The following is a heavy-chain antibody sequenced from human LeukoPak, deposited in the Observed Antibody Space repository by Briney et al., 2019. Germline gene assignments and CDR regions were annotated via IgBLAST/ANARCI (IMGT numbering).Heavy chain of an antibody. V-gene: IGHV3-9*01. D-gene: IGHD2-21*02. J-gene: IGHJ6*02. CDR1: GFTFSSYA. Sequence: AGGSLRLSCAASGFTFSSYAMSWVRQAPGKGLEWVSGISRNSGAIGYADSVKGRFTISRDNAKNSLFLQMNSLQDEDTALYFCAKGISVTDYYYGMDVWGQGTTVTVSS. CDR3: AKGISVTDYYYGMDV. CDR2: ISRNSGAI.